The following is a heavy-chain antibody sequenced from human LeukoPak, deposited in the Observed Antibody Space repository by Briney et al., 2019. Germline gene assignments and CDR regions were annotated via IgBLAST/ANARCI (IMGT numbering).Heavy chain of an antibody. CDR1: GFTFSSYA. J-gene: IGHJ3*02. V-gene: IGHV3-30-3*01. CDR2: ISYDGSNK. Sequence: HSGGSLRLSCAASGFTFSSYAMHWVRQAPGKGLEWVAVISYDGSNKYYADSVKGRFTISRDNSKNTLYLQMNSLRAEDTAVYYCARVTRGWYDAFDIWGQGTMVTVSS. CDR3: ARVTRGWYDAFDI. D-gene: IGHD6-19*01.